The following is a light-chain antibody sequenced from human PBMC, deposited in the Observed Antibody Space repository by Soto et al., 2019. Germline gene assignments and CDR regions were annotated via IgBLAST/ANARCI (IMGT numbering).Light chain of an antibody. CDR2: DAS. Sequence: DIQMTQSPSSLSASVGDRVTITCQASQDINNYLNWYQQKPGKAPKLLLYDASILETGVPSRFSGSGSGTAFTFTISSLQPEDFATYYCQQYIDLPLTFGGGTKVDFK. J-gene: IGKJ4*01. V-gene: IGKV1-33*01. CDR1: QDINNY. CDR3: QQYIDLPLT.